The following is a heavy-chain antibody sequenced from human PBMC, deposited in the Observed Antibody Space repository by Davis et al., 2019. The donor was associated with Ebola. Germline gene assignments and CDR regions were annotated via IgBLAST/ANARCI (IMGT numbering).Heavy chain of an antibody. CDR1: GFTFSSYG. CDR3: ARDKLRESYYYYYGMDV. CDR2: ISYDGSNK. D-gene: IGHD4-17*01. V-gene: IGHV3-30*19. Sequence: GESLKISCAASGFTFSSYGMHWVRQAPGKGLEWVAVISYDGSNKYYADSVKGRFTISRDNSKNTLYLQMNSLRAEDTAVYYCARDKLRESYYYYYGMDVWGQGTTVTVSS. J-gene: IGHJ6*02.